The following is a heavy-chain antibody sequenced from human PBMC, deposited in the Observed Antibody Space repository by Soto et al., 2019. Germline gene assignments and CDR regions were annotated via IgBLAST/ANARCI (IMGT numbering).Heavy chain of an antibody. CDR2: ISGSGGSI. Sequence: GGSLRLSCAASGFTFSSYAMSWVRQAPGKVLEWVSAISGSGGSIYYADSVKGRFTISRDNAKNSLYLQMNSLRAEDTAVYYCASLAAAGTVDYWGQGTLVTVSS. J-gene: IGHJ4*02. CDR1: GFTFSSYA. D-gene: IGHD6-13*01. V-gene: IGHV3-23*01. CDR3: ASLAAAGTVDY.